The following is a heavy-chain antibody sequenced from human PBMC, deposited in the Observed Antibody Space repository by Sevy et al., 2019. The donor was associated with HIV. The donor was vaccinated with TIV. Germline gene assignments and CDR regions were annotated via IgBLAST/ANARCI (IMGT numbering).Heavy chain of an antibody. CDR2: IKGDGSDK. J-gene: IGHJ4*02. Sequence: GGSLRLSCAASGFSFSANWMNWVRQAPGKGLEWVANIKGDGSDKHYVDFVEGRFTISRDNAKNVLYLQMISLRVEDTAVYYCAHVTFGRFESWGQGTLVTVSS. V-gene: IGHV3-7*01. D-gene: IGHD3-16*01. CDR1: GFSFSANW. CDR3: AHVTFGRFES.